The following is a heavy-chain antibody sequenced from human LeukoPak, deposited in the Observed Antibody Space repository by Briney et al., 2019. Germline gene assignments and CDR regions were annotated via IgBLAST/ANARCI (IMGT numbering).Heavy chain of an antibody. Sequence: GGSLRLSCAASGFTFSDYAISWVRQAPGKGLEWVSSISRNGGEIYYADSVKGRFTISRDNSKNTVYLQMSALRAEDTALYYCAKDRQRNDIVVVPAALDYWGQGTLVTVSS. CDR1: GFTFSDYA. D-gene: IGHD2-2*01. CDR3: AKDRQRNDIVVVPAALDY. CDR2: ISRNGGEI. V-gene: IGHV3-23*01. J-gene: IGHJ4*02.